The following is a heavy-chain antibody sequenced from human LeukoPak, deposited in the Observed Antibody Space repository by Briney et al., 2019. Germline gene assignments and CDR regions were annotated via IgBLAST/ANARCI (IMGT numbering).Heavy chain of an antibody. Sequence: GGSLRLSCAASGFTFDDYAMHWVRHTPWKGLEWVSGISWSSGSIGYADSVKGRFTISRDNAKNSLYLQMNSLRGEDTALYYCAKDIAAAAFYYFDYWGQGTLVTVSS. D-gene: IGHD6-13*01. J-gene: IGHJ4*02. CDR3: AKDIAAAAFYYFDY. V-gene: IGHV3-9*01. CDR2: ISWSSGSI. CDR1: GFTFDDYA.